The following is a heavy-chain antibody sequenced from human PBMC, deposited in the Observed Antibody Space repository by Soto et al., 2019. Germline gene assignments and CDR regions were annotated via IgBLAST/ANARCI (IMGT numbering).Heavy chain of an antibody. D-gene: IGHD6-13*01. V-gene: IGHV6-1*01. CDR2: TYYRSKWYN. J-gene: IGHJ6*02. CDR1: GDSVSSNSAA. Sequence: QTLSLTCAISGDSVSSNSAAWNWIRQSPSRGLECLGRTYYRSKWYNDYAVSVKSRITINPDTSKNQFSLQLNSVTPEDTALYYCARDLQYSSTFGYYDYYCMDVWGQGTTVTVSS. CDR3: ARDLQYSSTFGYYDYYCMDV.